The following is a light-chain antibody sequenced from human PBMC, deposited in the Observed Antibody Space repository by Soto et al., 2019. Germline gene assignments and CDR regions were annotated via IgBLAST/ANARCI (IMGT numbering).Light chain of an antibody. CDR2: DVS. CDR1: RSEVGGYNY. Sequence: QSVLTQPASVSGSPGQWITISCTGSRSEVGGYNYVSWYQQHPGKAPKLMIYDVSDRPSGVSNRFSASKSGNTASLTISGLQAEDEADYYCCSYTSSSTPWVFGTGTKVTVL. CDR3: CSYTSSSTPWV. V-gene: IGLV2-14*03. J-gene: IGLJ1*01.